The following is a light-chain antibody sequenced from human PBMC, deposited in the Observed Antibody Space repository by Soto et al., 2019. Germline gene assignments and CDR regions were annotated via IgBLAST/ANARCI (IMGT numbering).Light chain of an antibody. V-gene: IGLV4-69*01. CDR1: SGHSSYA. J-gene: IGLJ2*01. CDR2: LNSDGSH. Sequence: QLVLTQSPSASASLGASVKLTCTLSSGHSSYAIAWHQQQPEKGPRYLMKLNSDGSHSKGDGIPDRFSGSSSGAERYLTISSLQSEDEADYYCQTWGTGIPVVFGGGTKVIVL. CDR3: QTWGTGIPVV.